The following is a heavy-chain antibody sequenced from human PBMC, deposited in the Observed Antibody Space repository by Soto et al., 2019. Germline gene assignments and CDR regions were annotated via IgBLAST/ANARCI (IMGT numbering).Heavy chain of an antibody. CDR1: GFTVRSNY. J-gene: IGHJ3*02. CDR2: IYTGGTT. Sequence: VQLVESGGGLIQPGGSLRLSCAASGFTVRSNYMSWVRQAPGKGLEWVSVIYTGGTTYYADSVKGRFTISRDNSKNTLNLQMNSLRAEDTAVYYCARDRLGDAFDIWGQGTMVTVSS. V-gene: IGHV3-53*01. CDR3: ARDRLGDAFDI. D-gene: IGHD4-17*01.